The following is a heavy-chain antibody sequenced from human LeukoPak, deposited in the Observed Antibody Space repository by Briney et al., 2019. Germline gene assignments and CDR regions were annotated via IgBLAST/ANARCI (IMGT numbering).Heavy chain of an antibody. D-gene: IGHD6-19*01. CDR3: ARTNNPYSSGWYLGTTDY. V-gene: IGHV3-9*01. CDR2: ISWNSGSI. CDR1: GFTFDDYA. J-gene: IGHJ4*02. Sequence: PGGSLRLSCAASGFTFDDYAMHWVRQAPGKGLEWISGISWNSGSIGYADSVKGRFTISRDNAKNSLYLQMNSLRAEDTALYYCARTNNPYSSGWYLGTTDYWGQGSLVTVSS.